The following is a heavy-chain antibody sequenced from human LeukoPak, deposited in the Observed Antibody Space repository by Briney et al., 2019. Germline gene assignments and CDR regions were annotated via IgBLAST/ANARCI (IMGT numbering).Heavy chain of an antibody. D-gene: IGHD2-2*01. J-gene: IGHJ5*02. CDR1: GFTFSSYS. CDR3: ARDRAGCSSTSCYPRRPNWFDP. CDR2: ISSSSSYI. Sequence: GGSLRLSCAASGFTFSSYSMNWVRQAPGKGLEWVSSISSSSSYIYYADSVKGRSTISRDNAKNSLYLQMNSLRAEDTAVYYCARDRAGCSSTSCYPRRPNWFDPWGQGTLVTVSS. V-gene: IGHV3-21*01.